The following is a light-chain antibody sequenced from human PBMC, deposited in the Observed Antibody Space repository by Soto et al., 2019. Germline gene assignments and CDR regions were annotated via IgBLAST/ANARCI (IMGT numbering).Light chain of an antibody. CDR2: AAS. Sequence: DIQITQSPSSLSASVGGIVTITSRASQGIRSDLGWYQQKQGKAPKRLIYAASSLQSGVPSRFSGSGSGTELTLTISSLQPEDFETYYCLQHNSYPLTFGQGTRLEIK. CDR1: QGIRSD. CDR3: LQHNSYPLT. J-gene: IGKJ5*01. V-gene: IGKV1-17*01.